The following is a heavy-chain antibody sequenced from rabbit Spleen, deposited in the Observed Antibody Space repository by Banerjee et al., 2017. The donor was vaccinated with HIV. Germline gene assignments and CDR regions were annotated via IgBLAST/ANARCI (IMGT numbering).Heavy chain of an antibody. CDR2: IYAGSSGDT. J-gene: IGHJ4*01. CDR1: GVSFSGNSY. Sequence: QEQLVESGGGLVKPGASLTLTCIASGVSFSGNSYMCWVRQAPGKGLEWIACIYAGSSGDTYYASWAKGRFTISKTSSTTVTLQMTSLTAADTATYFCARETSSGWGVVSFYFNLWGQGTLVTVS. CDR3: ARETSSGWGVVSFYFNL. V-gene: IGHV1S45*01. D-gene: IGHD4-1*01.